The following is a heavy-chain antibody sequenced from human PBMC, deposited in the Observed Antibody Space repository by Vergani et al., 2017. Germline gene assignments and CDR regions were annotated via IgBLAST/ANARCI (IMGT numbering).Heavy chain of an antibody. D-gene: IGHD3-16*01. CDR1: GDSIISRSYY. CDR2: IYKSGNG. V-gene: IGHV4-39*01. J-gene: IGHJ2*01. Sequence: QMQLQESGPGLVKASETLSLTCTVSGDSIISRSYYWGWIRQPPGKGLELIGSIYKSGNGDSSSSLKSRVTISADTSKNQFSLRLTSVTAADTAVYYCASGKYYSDTTSHFRGRYFDVWGRGTLVTVPS. CDR3: ASGKYYSDTTSHFRGRYFDV.